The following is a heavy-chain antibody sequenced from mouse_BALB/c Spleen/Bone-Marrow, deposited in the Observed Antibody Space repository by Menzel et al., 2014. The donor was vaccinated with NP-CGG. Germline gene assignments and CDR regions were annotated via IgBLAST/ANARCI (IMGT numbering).Heavy chain of an antibody. CDR1: GFTFSSYA. CDR2: ISSGGNYT. Sequence: EVKLMESGGGLVKPGGSLKLSCAASGFTFSSYAMSWVRQTPEERLEWVATISSGGNYTYYPDSVKGRFTISRDNAKNTLYLQMSSLRSEDTAMYYCARYYGSSYDYWGQGTTLTVSS. D-gene: IGHD1-1*01. V-gene: IGHV5-9-3*01. J-gene: IGHJ2*01. CDR3: ARYYGSSYDY.